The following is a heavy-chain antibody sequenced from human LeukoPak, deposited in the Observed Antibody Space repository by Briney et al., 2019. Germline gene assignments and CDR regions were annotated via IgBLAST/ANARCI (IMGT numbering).Heavy chain of an antibody. CDR2: ISSSGSTI. D-gene: IGHD3-22*01. Sequence: GSLRLSCAASGFTFSDYYMSWIRQAPGKGLEWVSYISSSGSTIYYADSVKGRFTISRDNSKNSLYLQMNSLRAEDTAVYYCARGLYYYDSSGYYDEYFQHWGQGTLVTVSS. V-gene: IGHV3-11*01. CDR1: GFTFSDYY. J-gene: IGHJ1*01. CDR3: ARGLYYYDSSGYYDEYFQH.